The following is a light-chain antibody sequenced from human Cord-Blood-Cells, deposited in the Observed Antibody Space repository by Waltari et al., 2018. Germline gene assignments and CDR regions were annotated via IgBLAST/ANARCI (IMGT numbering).Light chain of an antibody. CDR2: DVS. Sequence: QSALTQPRSVSGSPGQSVTISCTGTSSDVGGYNYVSWYQQHPGKAPKLMIYDVSKRPSGFPDRFSGSKSGNTASLTISGLQAEDEADYYCCSYAGSYHYVFGTGTKVTVL. CDR3: CSYAGSYHYV. J-gene: IGLJ1*01. CDR1: SSDVGGYNY. V-gene: IGLV2-11*01.